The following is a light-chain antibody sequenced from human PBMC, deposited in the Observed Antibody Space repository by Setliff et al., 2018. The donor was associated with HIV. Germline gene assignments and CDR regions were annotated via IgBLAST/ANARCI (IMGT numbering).Light chain of an antibody. J-gene: IGLJ1*01. CDR3: ASYRSPATYV. V-gene: IGLV2-23*02. CDR1: SSDVGSYNL. CDR2: EVT. Sequence: QSALTQSASVSGSPGQSITISCTGTSSDVGSYNLVSWYQQHPGDGPKLMIYEVTKRPSGVSDRFSGSKSGNTASLTISGLQAEDEADYFCASYRSPATYVFGIGTKVTVL.